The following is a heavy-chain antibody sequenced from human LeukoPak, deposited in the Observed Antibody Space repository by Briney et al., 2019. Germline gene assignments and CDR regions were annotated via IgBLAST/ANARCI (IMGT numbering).Heavy chain of an antibody. D-gene: IGHD6-13*01. J-gene: IGHJ4*02. V-gene: IGHV3-23*01. CDR3: AKTKGYPYYFDY. Sequence: EGSLRLSCAASGFTFSSYAMSWVRQAPGKGLEWVSAISGSGGSTYYADSVKGRFTISRDNSKNTLYLQMNSLRAEDTAVYYCAKTKGYPYYFDYWGQGTLVTVSS. CDR2: ISGSGGST. CDR1: GFTFSSYA.